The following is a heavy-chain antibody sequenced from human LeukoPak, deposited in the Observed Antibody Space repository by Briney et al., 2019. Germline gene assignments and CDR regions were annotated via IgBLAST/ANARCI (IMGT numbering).Heavy chain of an antibody. CDR1: GGSISSYY. CDR3: AGQTGYSSSWYLDY. CDR2: IYYSGST. J-gene: IGHJ4*02. Sequence: PSETLSLTCTVSGGSISSYYWSWIRQPPGKGLEWIGYIYYSGSTNYNPSLKSRVTTSVDTSKNQFSLKLSSVTAADTAVYYCAGQTGYSSSWYLDYWGQGTLVTVSS. D-gene: IGHD6-13*01. V-gene: IGHV4-59*01.